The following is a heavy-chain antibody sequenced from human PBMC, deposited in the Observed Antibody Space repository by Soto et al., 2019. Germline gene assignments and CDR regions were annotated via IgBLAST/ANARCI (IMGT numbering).Heavy chain of an antibody. V-gene: IGHV3-30*18. CDR2: ISYDGSNK. CDR3: AKDHVIVVVPAATNFDY. J-gene: IGHJ4*02. CDR1: GFTFSSYG. Sequence: SLRLSCAASGFTFSSYGMHWVRHAPGKVLEWVAVISYDGSNKYYADSVKGRFTISRDNSKNTLYLQMNSLRAEDTAVYYCAKDHVIVVVPAATNFDYWGQGTLVTVSS. D-gene: IGHD2-2*01.